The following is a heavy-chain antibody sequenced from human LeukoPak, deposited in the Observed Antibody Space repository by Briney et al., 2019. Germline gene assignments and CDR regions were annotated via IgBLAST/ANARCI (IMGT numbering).Heavy chain of an antibody. V-gene: IGHV3-21*01. CDR1: GFTFSSYS. J-gene: IGHJ4*02. Sequence: GGSLRLSCAASGFTFSSYSMKWVRQAPGKGLEWVSSISSSSSYIYYADSVKGRFTISRDNAKNSLYLQMNSLRAEDTAVYYCAMGLVGATESDYWGQGTLVTVSS. D-gene: IGHD1-26*01. CDR2: ISSSSSYI. CDR3: AMGLVGATESDY.